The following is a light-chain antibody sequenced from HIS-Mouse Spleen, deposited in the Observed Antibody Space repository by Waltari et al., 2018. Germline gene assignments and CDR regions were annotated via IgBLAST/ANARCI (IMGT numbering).Light chain of an antibody. CDR2: DVS. Sequence: QSALTQPASVSGSPGQSITISCTGTSSDVGGYNYVSWYQQHPGNAPKLMIYDVSNRPSGVSNRCSGSKSGNPASLTISGLQAEDEADYYCSSYTSSSTRVFGGGTKLTVL. CDR1: SSDVGGYNY. V-gene: IGLV2-14*03. CDR3: SSYTSSSTRV. J-gene: IGLJ3*02.